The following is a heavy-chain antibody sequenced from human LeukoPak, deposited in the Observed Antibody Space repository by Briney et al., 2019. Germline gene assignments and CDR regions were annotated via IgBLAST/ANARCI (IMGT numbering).Heavy chain of an antibody. CDR2: INPNSGGT. CDR1: GYTFTGYY. V-gene: IGHV1-2*04. J-gene: IGHJ6*02. CDR3: ARAGRVVVPAAYYYYGMDV. Sequence: ASVKVSCKASGYTFTGYYMHWVRQAPGQGLEWMGWINPNSGGTNYAQKFQGWVTMTRDTSISTAYMELSRLRSDDTAVYYCARAGRVVVPAAYYYYGMDVWGQGTTVTVSS. D-gene: IGHD2-2*01.